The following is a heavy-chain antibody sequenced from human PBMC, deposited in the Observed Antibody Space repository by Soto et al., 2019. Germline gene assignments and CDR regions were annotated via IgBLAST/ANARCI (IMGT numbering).Heavy chain of an antibody. V-gene: IGHV2-26*04. D-gene: IGHD6-13*01. CDR1: GFSLSNAGLG. CDR2: IFSNDEK. Sequence: QVTVKESGPVLVKPTETLTLTCTVSGFSLSNAGLGVSWIRQPPGKALEWLAHIFSNDEKSYSTSQKSRLTISKHRSKNLEVLNINNMHPVDTSTYYWASTYSTNWYWFAPWGPGTLVTVSS. CDR3: ASTYSTNWYWFAP. J-gene: IGHJ5*02.